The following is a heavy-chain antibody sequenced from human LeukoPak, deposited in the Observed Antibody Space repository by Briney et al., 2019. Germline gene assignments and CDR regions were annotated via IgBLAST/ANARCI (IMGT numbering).Heavy chain of an antibody. J-gene: IGHJ4*02. CDR3: ARVGTMVRGVIKSPPIDY. Sequence: GGSLRLSCAASGFTFSSSDMHWVRQVTGKGLEWVSAIGSGGDTYYPDSVKGRFTISRDNAKNSLYLQMNSLRAEDTAVYYCARVGTMVRGVIKSPPIDYWGQGTLVTVSS. V-gene: IGHV3-13*01. CDR2: IGSGGDT. CDR1: GFTFSSSD. D-gene: IGHD3-10*01.